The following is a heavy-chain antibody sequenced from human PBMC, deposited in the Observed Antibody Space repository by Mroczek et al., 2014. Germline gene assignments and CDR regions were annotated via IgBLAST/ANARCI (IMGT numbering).Heavy chain of an antibody. CDR3: ARDLPTTTRYCTNGVCFLAFDI. D-gene: IGHD2-8*01. CDR2: IYYSGST. CDR1: GGSISSGGYY. V-gene: IGHV4-31*03. J-gene: IGHJ3*02. Sequence: KESGPGLVKPSQTLSLTCTVSGGSISSGGYYWSWIRQHPGKGLEWIGYIYYSGSTYYNPSLKSRVTISVDTSKNQFSLKLSSVTAADTAVYYCARDLPTTTRYCTNGVCFLAFDIWGQGTMVTVSS.